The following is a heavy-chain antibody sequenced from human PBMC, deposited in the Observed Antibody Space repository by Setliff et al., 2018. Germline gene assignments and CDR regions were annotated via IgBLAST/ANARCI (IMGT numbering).Heavy chain of an antibody. Sequence: GGSLRLSCVASGFSVGSTYMTWVRQAPGKGLEWVPVIYSGGGTDYLDSLRGRFTISKSNSRNTVYLQLNGLRVEDTAVCFCARAGTVGERIAGWDSWGPGTLVTVSS. CDR1: GFSVGSTY. CDR3: ARAGTVGERIAGWDS. V-gene: IGHV3-53*04. CDR2: IYSGGGT. J-gene: IGHJ4*02. D-gene: IGHD3-3*01.